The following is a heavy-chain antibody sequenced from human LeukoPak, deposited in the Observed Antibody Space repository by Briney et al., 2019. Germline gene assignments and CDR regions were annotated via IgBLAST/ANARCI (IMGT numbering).Heavy chain of an antibody. J-gene: IGHJ5*02. CDR1: S. V-gene: IGHV4-34*01. CDR2: INHSGSS. Sequence: SWNWIRQPPGKGLEWIGEINHSGSSNYNPSLTSRVTISLDTSKSQFSLKLSSVTAGDTAVYYCARGPMRGWFDPWGQGTLVTVSS. D-gene: IGHD3-22*01. CDR3: ARGPMRGWFDP.